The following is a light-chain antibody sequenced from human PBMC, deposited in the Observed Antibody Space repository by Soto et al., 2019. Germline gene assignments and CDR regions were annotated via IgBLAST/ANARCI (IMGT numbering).Light chain of an antibody. CDR2: EVS. J-gene: IGLJ1*01. Sequence: QSALTQPASVSGSPGQSITISCTGTSSDVGSYNYVSWYQQHPGKAPKLMIYEVSDRPSGISSRFSGSKSGNTASLTISGLQADDEGDYYCSSYTSDTSPYVFGTGTKVTVL. CDR1: SSDVGSYNY. V-gene: IGLV2-14*01. CDR3: SSYTSDTSPYV.